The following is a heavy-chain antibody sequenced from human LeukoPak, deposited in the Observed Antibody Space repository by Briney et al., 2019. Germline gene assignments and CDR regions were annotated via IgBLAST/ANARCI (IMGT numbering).Heavy chain of an antibody. D-gene: IGHD3-9*01. Sequence: SETLSLTCTVSGGSISSYYWSWIRLPPGKGLEWIGHLSKSGNTNYSPSLKSRVTIFGDTSKNQFFLKLSSVTAADTAMYYCAGARYVNSFYAFDIWGQGTLVTVSS. CDR3: AGARYVNSFYAFDI. V-gene: IGHV4-59*01. CDR1: GGSISSYY. J-gene: IGHJ3*02. CDR2: LSKSGNT.